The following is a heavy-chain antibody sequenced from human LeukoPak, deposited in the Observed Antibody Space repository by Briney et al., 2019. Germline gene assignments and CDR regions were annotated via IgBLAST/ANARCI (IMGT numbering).Heavy chain of an antibody. D-gene: IGHD2-21*01. J-gene: IGHJ3*01. CDR2: IKPDGGEK. Sequence: GGSLRLSCAASGFTFRNSWMSWVRQTPGKGLELVANIKPDGGEKHYVDSVKGRFTISRDNARNSLDLQTSSLTAEDTAVYYCARGVWSSRNAFDLWGQGTMVTVSS. CDR3: ARGVWSSRNAFDL. V-gene: IGHV3-7*01. CDR1: GFTFRNSW.